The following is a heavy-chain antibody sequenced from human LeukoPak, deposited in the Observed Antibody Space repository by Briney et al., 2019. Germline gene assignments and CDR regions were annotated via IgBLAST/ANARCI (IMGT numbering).Heavy chain of an antibody. CDR1: GFTFSSYA. Sequence: PGGSLRLSCAASGFTFSSYAMSWVRQAPGKGLEWVSAISGSGGSTYYADSVKGRFTISRDNSKNTLYLQMNSLRAEDTAVYYCAKAIGSYDILTGYYYYYGMDVWGQGTTVTVSS. CDR2: ISGSGGST. J-gene: IGHJ6*02. V-gene: IGHV3-23*01. D-gene: IGHD3-9*01. CDR3: AKAIGSYDILTGYYYYYGMDV.